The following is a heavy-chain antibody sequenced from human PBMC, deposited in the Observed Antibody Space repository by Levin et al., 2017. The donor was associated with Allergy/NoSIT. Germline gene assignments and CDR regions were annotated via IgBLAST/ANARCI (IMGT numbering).Heavy chain of an antibody. D-gene: IGHD3-3*01. V-gene: IGHV1-2*02. CDR1: GYTFTGYY. CDR3: ARDPYYDFWSGWGRGFDP. J-gene: IGHJ5*02. CDR2: INPNSGGT. Sequence: GGSLRLSCKASGYTFTGYYMHWVRQAPGQGLEWMGWINPNSGGTNYAQKFQGRVTMTRDTSISTAYMELSRLRSDDTAVYYCARDPYYDFWSGWGRGFDPWGQGTLVTVSS.